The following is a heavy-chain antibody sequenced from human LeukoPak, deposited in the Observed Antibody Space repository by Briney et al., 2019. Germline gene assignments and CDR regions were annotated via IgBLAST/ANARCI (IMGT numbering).Heavy chain of an antibody. CDR2: ISAYNGNT. V-gene: IGHV1-18*01. CDR3: AINVVGDCSSTSCYTDY. Sequence: GASVKVSCKASGYTFTSYGISWVRQAPAQGLEWMGWISAYNGNTNYAQKLQGRVTMTTYTSTSTAYKEPRSLRSDDTAVDYSAINVVGDCSSTSCYTDYWGQGTLVTVSS. D-gene: IGHD2-2*02. CDR1: GYTFTSYG. J-gene: IGHJ4*02.